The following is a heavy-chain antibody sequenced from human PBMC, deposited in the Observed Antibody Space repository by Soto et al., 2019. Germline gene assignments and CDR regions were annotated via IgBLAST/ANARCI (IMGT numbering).Heavy chain of an antibody. CDR2: ISGSGGST. D-gene: IGHD3-10*01. J-gene: IGHJ4*02. V-gene: IGHV3-23*01. CDR1: GFTFSSYA. Sequence: GGSLRLSCAASGFTFSSYAMSWVRQAPGKGLEWVSAISGSGGSTYYADSVKGRLTISRDNTKNPLYLQMNSLRAEDTAVYNCAKDSGDYYGSGSYYSQGGILNYFDYWGQGTLVTVSS. CDR3: AKDSGDYYGSGSYYSQGGILNYFDY.